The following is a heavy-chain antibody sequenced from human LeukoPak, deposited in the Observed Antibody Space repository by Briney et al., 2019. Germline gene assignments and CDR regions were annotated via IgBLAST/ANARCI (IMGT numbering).Heavy chain of an antibody. V-gene: IGHV3-30-3*01. CDR1: GFTFSSYA. CDR3: ARDPSTLIVGALFDY. Sequence: PGRSLRLSCAASGFTFSSYAMHWVRQAPGKGLEWVAVISYDGSNKYYADSVKGRFTISRDNSKNTLYLQMNSLRAEDTAVYYCARDPSTLIVGALFDYWGQGTLATVSS. J-gene: IGHJ4*02. CDR2: ISYDGSNK. D-gene: IGHD1-26*01.